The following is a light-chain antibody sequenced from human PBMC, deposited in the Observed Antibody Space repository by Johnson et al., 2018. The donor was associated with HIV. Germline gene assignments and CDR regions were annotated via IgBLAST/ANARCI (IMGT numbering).Light chain of an antibody. J-gene: IGLJ1*01. CDR1: SSNIGNNY. V-gene: IGLV1-51*01. Sequence: QSVLTQPPSVSAAPGQKVTISCSGSSSNIGNNYVSWYQQLPGTAPKLLIYDNNKRPSGIPDRFSGSKSGTSATLVITGLQTGDEADYYCGTWDSSLSGVFGTGTKVTGL. CDR2: DNN. CDR3: GTWDSSLSGV.